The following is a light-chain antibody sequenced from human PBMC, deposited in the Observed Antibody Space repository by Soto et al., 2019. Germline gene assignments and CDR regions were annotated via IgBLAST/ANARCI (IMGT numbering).Light chain of an antibody. Sequence: QSVLTQPPSASGTPGQRVTISCFGRSSNIGSNAVNWYQQLPGTAPKLLIYSNNQRPSGVPDRFSGSKSGTSASLAISGLQSEDEADYYCAVWDDSLTGWVFGGGTKLTVL. J-gene: IGLJ3*02. V-gene: IGLV1-44*01. CDR2: SNN. CDR3: AVWDDSLTGWV. CDR1: SSNIGSNA.